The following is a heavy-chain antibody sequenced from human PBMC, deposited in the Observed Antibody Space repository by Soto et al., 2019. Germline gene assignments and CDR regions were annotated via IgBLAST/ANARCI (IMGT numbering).Heavy chain of an antibody. V-gene: IGHV4-59*01. D-gene: IGHD3-10*01. Sequence: SETLSLTCTVSGGSISGYYWSWIRQPPGKGLEWIGYIYYSGSTNCSPSLKSRVTISVDTSKNQFSLKLSSVTAADTAAYYCGSSYGSGNYYGVPSNWFDPWGQGILVTVSS. CDR2: IYYSGST. CDR1: GGSISGYY. J-gene: IGHJ5*02. CDR3: GSSYGSGNYYGVPSNWFDP.